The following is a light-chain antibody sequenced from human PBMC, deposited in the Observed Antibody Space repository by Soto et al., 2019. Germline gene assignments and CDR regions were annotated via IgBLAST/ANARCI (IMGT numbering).Light chain of an antibody. Sequence: GDRVTITCRASQSVSYWLAWHQQKPGKAPKLLIYDASSLESGVPSRFSGSGSGTEFTLTISSLQPDDFATYYCQQYNSNVWTFGQGTKVDI. CDR1: QSVSYW. V-gene: IGKV1-5*01. J-gene: IGKJ1*01. CDR3: QQYNSNVWT. CDR2: DAS.